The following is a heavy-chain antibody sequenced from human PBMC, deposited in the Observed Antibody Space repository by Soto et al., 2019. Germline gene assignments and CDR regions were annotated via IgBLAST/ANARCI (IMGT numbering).Heavy chain of an antibody. CDR3: ARIQDRYSSGWFAYYYYCMDG. CDR2: IYYSGST. J-gene: IGHJ6*02. CDR1: GGSISSSSYY. Sequence: PSETLSLTCTVSGGSISSSSYYWGWIRQPPGKGLEWIGSIYYSGSTYYNPSLKSRVTISVDTSKNQFSLKLSSVTAADTAVYYCARIQDRYSSGWFAYYYYCMDGWGQGSTGTVS. D-gene: IGHD6-19*01. V-gene: IGHV4-39*01.